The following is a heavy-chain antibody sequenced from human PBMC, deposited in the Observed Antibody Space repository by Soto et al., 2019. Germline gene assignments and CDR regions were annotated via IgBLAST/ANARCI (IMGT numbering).Heavy chain of an antibody. CDR1: GFSLTTSGVG. Sequence: QITLNESGPTQVKPRQTLTLTCTFSGFSLTTSGVGVGWIRQSPGKAPEWLARIDWDDDKRYSPSLKSRLTITKDTSKNQVVLTMADLDPADTATYYCAHRVLRTVFGLVTTTAIYFDFWGQGTPVAVSS. CDR2: IDWDDDK. J-gene: IGHJ4*02. D-gene: IGHD3-3*01. V-gene: IGHV2-5*02. CDR3: AHRVLRTVFGLVTTTAIYFDF.